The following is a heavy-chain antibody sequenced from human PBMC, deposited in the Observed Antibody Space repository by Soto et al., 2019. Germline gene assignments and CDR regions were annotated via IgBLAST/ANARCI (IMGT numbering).Heavy chain of an antibody. CDR2: ISGSGGST. J-gene: IGHJ5*02. V-gene: IGHV3-23*01. D-gene: IGHD6-13*01. CDR3: AKEPRGSSWFNNWFDP. Sequence: EVQLLESGGGLVQPGGSLRLSCAASGFTFSSYAMSWVRQAPGKGLEWVSAISGSGGSTYYADSVKGRFTISRDNTKNTLYLQMNSLRAEDTAVYYCAKEPRGSSWFNNWFDPWGQGTLVTVSS. CDR1: GFTFSSYA.